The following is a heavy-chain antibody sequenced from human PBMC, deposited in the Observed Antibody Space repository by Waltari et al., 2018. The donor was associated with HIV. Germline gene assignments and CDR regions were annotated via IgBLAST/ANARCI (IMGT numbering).Heavy chain of an antibody. CDR2: ITSDGSST. D-gene: IGHD3-10*01. J-gene: IGHJ5*02. CDR1: GFTFGSYF. V-gene: IGHV3-74*01. Sequence: VQLVESGAALVQPGGSLRLSWAASGFTFGSYFMRWVRQAPGKGLVWVSRITSDGSSTSYADSVKGRFTISRDNAKNTLYLQMNSLRAEDTAVYYCARESEGYYASGTGNWFDPWGQGTLVTVSS. CDR3: ARESEGYYASGTGNWFDP.